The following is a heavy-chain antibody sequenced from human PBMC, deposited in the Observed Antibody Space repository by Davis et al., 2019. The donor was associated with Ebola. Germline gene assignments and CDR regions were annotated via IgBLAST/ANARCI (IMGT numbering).Heavy chain of an antibody. D-gene: IGHD6-6*01. CDR2: IYYSGST. V-gene: IGHV4-59*12. CDR3: ARDSSSRYYYYGMDV. J-gene: IGHJ6*02. Sequence: SETLSLTCTVSGGPISSYYWSWIRQPPGKGLEWIGYIYYSGSTNYNPSLKSRVTISVDTSKNQFSLKLSSVTAADTAVYYCARDSSSRYYYYGMDVWGQGTTVTVSS. CDR1: GGPISSYY.